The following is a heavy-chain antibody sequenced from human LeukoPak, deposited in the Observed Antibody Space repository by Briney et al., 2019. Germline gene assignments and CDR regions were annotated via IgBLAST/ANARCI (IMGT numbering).Heavy chain of an antibody. Sequence: ASVKVSCNASGGTFSSYAISWVRQVPGQGLEWMGGIIPIFGTANYAQKFQGRVTITTDESTSTAYMELSSLRSEDTAVYYCARLVAANWFDPWGQGTLVTVSS. CDR1: GGTFSSYA. D-gene: IGHD2-15*01. J-gene: IGHJ5*02. V-gene: IGHV1-69*05. CDR2: IIPIFGTA. CDR3: ARLVAANWFDP.